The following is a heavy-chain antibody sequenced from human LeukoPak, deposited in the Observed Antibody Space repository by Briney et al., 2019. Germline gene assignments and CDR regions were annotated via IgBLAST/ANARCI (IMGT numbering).Heavy chain of an antibody. CDR2: INPNSGGT. CDR1: GYTFNGYY. J-gene: IGHJ4*02. CDR3: ARQGDWASSYFDY. Sequence: ASVKVSCKASGYTFNGYYMHWVRQAPGQGLEWMGRINPNSGGTNYAQKFQGRVTMTRDTSISTACMVLVSLRSDDTAIYYCARQGDWASSYFDYSGQGALVTVSS. D-gene: IGHD2-21*02. V-gene: IGHV1-2*06.